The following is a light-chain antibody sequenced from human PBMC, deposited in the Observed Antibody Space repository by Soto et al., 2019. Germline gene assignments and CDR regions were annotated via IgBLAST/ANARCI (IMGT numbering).Light chain of an antibody. CDR3: QKYNSYSRK. CDR1: QSISSW. J-gene: IGKJ1*01. Sequence: DIQITQSPSTLSASVGDRVTITCRASQSISSWLAGYQQKPGKAPKLLIYKASSLESGVPSRFSGSGSGTAFTLTISSLQPDDFATYYCQKYNSYSRKFGQGTKVDIK. CDR2: KAS. V-gene: IGKV1-5*03.